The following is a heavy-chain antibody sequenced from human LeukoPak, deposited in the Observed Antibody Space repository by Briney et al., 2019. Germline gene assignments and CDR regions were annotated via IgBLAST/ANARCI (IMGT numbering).Heavy chain of an antibody. V-gene: IGHV3-23*01. Sequence: GGSLRLSCAASGFTFSSYAMSWVRQAPGKGLEWVSAISGSGGSTYYADSVKGRFTISRDNSKNTLYLQMNSLRAEDTAVYYCATQPYRGSYSDAFDIWGQGTKVTVSS. J-gene: IGHJ3*02. CDR3: ATQPYRGSYSDAFDI. D-gene: IGHD1-26*01. CDR1: GFTFSSYA. CDR2: ISGSGGST.